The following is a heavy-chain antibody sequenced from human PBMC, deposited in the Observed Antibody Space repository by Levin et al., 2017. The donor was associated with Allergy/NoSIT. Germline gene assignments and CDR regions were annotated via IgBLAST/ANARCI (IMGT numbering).Heavy chain of an antibody. CDR1: GLTINGMY. CDR3: ARARGGLYLFDP. Sequence: GGSLRLSCAVSGLTINGMYMTWVRQAPEKGLEWVSIIHSDGTTHYADSVKGRFTIPRDNSKNTVFLQMNNLRADDTAMYYCARARGGLYLFDPWGQGTLVSVSA. V-gene: IGHV3-53*01. D-gene: IGHD3-10*01. CDR2: IHSDGTT. J-gene: IGHJ5*02.